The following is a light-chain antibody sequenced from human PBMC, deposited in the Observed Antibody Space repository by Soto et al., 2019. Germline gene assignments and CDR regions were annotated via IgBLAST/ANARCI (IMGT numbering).Light chain of an antibody. CDR1: SSNIGSNT. Sequence: QSVLTQPPSASGTPGQRVTISCSGSSSNIGSNTVNWYQQLPGTAPKLLIYSDNQRPSGVPDRFSVSKSGTSVSLAISGLASDDEADYYCAAWDDSLNGLVFGGWTKLTVL. CDR3: AAWDDSLNGLV. V-gene: IGLV1-44*01. J-gene: IGLJ2*01. CDR2: SDN.